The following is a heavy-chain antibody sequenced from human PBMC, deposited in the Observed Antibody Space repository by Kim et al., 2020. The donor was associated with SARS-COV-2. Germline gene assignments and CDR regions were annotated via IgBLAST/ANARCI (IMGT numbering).Heavy chain of an antibody. CDR3: ARRGDFFDY. Sequence: GNTNYAQKSQGRVTMTTDSSTNTAYMEVRSLTSDDTAVYYCARRGDFFDYWGQGTLVTVSS. V-gene: IGHV1-18*01. J-gene: IGHJ4*02. CDR2: GNT.